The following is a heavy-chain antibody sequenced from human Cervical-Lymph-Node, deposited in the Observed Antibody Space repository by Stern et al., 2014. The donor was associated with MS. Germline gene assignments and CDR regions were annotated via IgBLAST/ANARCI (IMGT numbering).Heavy chain of an antibody. CDR1: GGSINNNAYY. D-gene: IGHD3-16*01. CDR2: VLYRGTP. J-gene: IGHJ1*01. CDR3: AKIHRAFANQGH. V-gene: IGHV4-39*01. Sequence: QLVQSGPRLVTPSETLSLTCTVSGGSINNNAYYWGWIRQPPGKGLEWIGVVLYRGTPYYTPPPKSRAPVSVDTSKIQFSLKLMSVTAADTAVYYCAKIHRAFANQGHWGQGGLVTVSS.